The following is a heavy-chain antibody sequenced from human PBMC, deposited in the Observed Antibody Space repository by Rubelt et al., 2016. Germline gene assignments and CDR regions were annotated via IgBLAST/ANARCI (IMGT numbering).Heavy chain of an antibody. J-gene: IGHJ4*02. Sequence: QVQLQQWGAGLLKPSETLSLTCTVSGDSISSYYWSWIRQPPGKGLEWIGYIHYSGSTDYNPSLKSRVTISVDTSKNQFSLKLSSVTAADTAVYYCARVVPAPISFDFWGQGTLVTVSS. CDR1: GDSISSYY. D-gene: IGHD2-2*01. CDR2: IHYSGST. V-gene: IGHV4-59*08. CDR3: ARVVPAPISFDF.